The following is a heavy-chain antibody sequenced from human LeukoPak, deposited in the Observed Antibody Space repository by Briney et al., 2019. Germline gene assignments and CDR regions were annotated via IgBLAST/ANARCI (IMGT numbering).Heavy chain of an antibody. CDR2: MNPNSGNT. V-gene: IGHV1-8*01. CDR1: GYTFTSYD. D-gene: IGHD2-2*01. CDR3: ARVATDIVVVPAASYYYYYYMDV. J-gene: IGHJ6*03. Sequence: ASAKVSCKASGYTFTSYDINWVRQATGQGLEWMGWMNPNSGNTGYAQKFQGRVTMTRNTSISTAYMELSSLRSEDTAVYYCARVATDIVVVPAASYYYYYYMDVWGKGTTVTVSS.